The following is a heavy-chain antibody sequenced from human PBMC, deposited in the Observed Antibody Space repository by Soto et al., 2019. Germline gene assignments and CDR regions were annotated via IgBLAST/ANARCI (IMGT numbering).Heavy chain of an antibody. V-gene: IGHV3-23*01. J-gene: IGHJ6*02. CDR3: AKNVWGITIFGGMDV. CDR1: GFTFSSYA. CDR2: ISGSGGRT. Sequence: EVQLLESGGGLVQPGGSLRLSCAASGFTFSSYAMSWVRQAPGKGLEWVSAISGSGGRTYYADSVKGRFTISRDNSKNTLYLQMNSLRAEDTAVYYCAKNVWGITIFGGMDVWGQGTTVTVSS. D-gene: IGHD3-9*01.